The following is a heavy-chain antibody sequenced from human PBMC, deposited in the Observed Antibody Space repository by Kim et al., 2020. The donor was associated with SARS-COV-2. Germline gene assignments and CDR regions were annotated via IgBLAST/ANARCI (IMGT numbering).Heavy chain of an antibody. Sequence: YEASVKCRFPIPRYHVKNSMYLQMNSLTAEDTALYYCAKGRHSRYIRYFDYWGQGTLVTVSS. V-gene: IGHV3-9*01. CDR3: AKGRHSRYIRYFDY. J-gene: IGHJ4*02. D-gene: IGHD3-16*02.